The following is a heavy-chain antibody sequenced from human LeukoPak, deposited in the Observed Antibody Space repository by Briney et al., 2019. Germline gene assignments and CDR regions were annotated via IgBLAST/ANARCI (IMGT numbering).Heavy chain of an antibody. D-gene: IGHD6-6*01. CDR2: ISAYNGNT. V-gene: IGHV1-18*01. CDR1: GYTFTSYG. CDR3: ASSPGIAARALSWFDP. Sequence: ASVKVSCKASGYTFTSYGISWVRQAPGQGLEWMGWISAYNGNTNYAQKLQGRVTMTTDTSTSTAYMELSSLRSEDTAVYYCASSPGIAARALSWFDPWGQGTLVTVSS. J-gene: IGHJ5*02.